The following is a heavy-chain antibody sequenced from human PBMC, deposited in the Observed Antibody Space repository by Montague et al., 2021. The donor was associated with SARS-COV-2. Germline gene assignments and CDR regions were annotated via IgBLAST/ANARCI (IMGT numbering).Heavy chain of an antibody. CDR3: ARVISRQNNIVVVGLYYFDY. Sequence: CAISGDTVSSNSAAWNWIRQSPSRGLEWLGRTYYRSKWYYDYALXLKXRITINPDTSKNQFSLKLSSVTAADTAVYYCARVISRQNNIVVVGLYYFDYWGQGTLVTVSS. J-gene: IGHJ4*02. D-gene: IGHD2-15*01. V-gene: IGHV6-1*01. CDR1: GDTVSSNSAA. CDR2: TYYRSKWYY.